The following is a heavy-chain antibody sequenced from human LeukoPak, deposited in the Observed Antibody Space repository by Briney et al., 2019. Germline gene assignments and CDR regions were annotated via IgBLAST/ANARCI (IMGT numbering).Heavy chain of an antibody. CDR2: IYPGDSDT. J-gene: IGHJ4*02. V-gene: IGHV5-51*01. CDR1: GYSFTSYW. CDR3: ARLKARNYYDSSGPPDY. D-gene: IGHD3-22*01. Sequence: GESLKISCKGSGYSFTSYWIGWVRQMPGKGLEWMGIIYPGDSDTRYSPSFQGQVTISADKSISTAYLQWSSLKASDTAMYYCARLKARNYYDSSGPPDYWGQGTLVTVSP.